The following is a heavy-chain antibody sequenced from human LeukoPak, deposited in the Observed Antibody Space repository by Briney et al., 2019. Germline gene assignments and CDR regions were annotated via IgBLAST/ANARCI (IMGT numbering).Heavy chain of an antibody. CDR3: AKGNEDYGDYGIQH. J-gene: IGHJ1*01. Sequence: GGSLRLSCAASGFTFSNYGMHWVRQAPGKGLEWVAVISYDGSNKYYADSVKGRFTISRDNSKNTLYLQMNSLRAEDTAVYYCAKGNEDYGDYGIQHWGQGTLVTVSS. CDR1: GFTFSNYG. V-gene: IGHV3-30*18. D-gene: IGHD4-17*01. CDR2: ISYDGSNK.